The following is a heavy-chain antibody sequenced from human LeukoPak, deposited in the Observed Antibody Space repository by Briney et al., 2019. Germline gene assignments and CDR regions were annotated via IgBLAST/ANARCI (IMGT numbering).Heavy chain of an antibody. Sequence: SETLSLTCAVYGGSFSGYYWSWIRQPPGKGLEWIGEINHSGSTNYNPSLKSRVTISVDTSKNQFSLKLSSVTAADTAVYYCARAPGGYSNYGNWFDPWGQGTLVTVSS. V-gene: IGHV4-34*01. CDR3: ARAPGGYSNYGNWFDP. D-gene: IGHD4-11*01. J-gene: IGHJ5*02. CDR1: GGSFSGYY. CDR2: INHSGST.